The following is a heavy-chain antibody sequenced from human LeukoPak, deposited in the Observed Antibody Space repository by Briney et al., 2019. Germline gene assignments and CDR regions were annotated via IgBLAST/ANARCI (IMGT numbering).Heavy chain of an antibody. Sequence: VKVSCKASGFTFTSSAVQWVRQARGQRLEWIGWIVVGSGNTNYAQKFQERVTITRDMSTSTAYMELSSLRSEDTAVYYCAAGLGITGTNFDYWGQGTLVTVSS. CDR1: GFTFTSSA. CDR2: IVVGSGNT. V-gene: IGHV1-58*01. J-gene: IGHJ4*02. CDR3: AAGLGITGTNFDY. D-gene: IGHD1-20*01.